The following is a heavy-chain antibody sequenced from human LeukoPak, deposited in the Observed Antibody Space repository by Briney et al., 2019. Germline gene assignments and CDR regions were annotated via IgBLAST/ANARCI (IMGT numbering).Heavy chain of an antibody. CDR2: ISWNSGSI. CDR3: ARGRVVVVPAWYFDL. D-gene: IGHD2-2*01. CDR1: GFTFDDYA. V-gene: IGHV3-9*01. J-gene: IGHJ2*01. Sequence: PGRSLRLSCAASGFTFDDYAMHWVRQAPGKGLEWVSGISWNSGSIGYADSVKGRFTISRDNAKNSLYLQMNSLRAEDTALYYCARGRVVVVPAWYFDLWGRGTLVTVSS.